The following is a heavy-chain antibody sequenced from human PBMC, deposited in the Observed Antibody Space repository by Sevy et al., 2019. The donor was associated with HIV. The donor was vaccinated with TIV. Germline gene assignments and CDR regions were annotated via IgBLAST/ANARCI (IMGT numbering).Heavy chain of an antibody. CDR1: GGSISSSTYY. Sequence: SETLSLTCTVSGGSISSSTYYWAWIRQPPGKGLEGIGSIYYSGSTYYNPSLKSRVTISVDTSKNKFSLRLSSVTAADTAVYYCARRTYSRTTFDYWGQGTLVTVSS. D-gene: IGHD6-13*01. V-gene: IGHV4-39*01. J-gene: IGHJ4*02. CDR2: IYYSGST. CDR3: ARRTYSRTTFDY.